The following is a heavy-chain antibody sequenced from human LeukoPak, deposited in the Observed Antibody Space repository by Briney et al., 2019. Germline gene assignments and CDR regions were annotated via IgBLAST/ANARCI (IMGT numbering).Heavy chain of an antibody. J-gene: IGHJ6*03. V-gene: IGHV4-38-2*02. D-gene: IGHD3-22*01. CDR1: GYSISSGFH. CDR3: ARDGRYYDSRYYYYIDV. Sequence: PSETLSLTCAVSGYSISSGFHWGWIRQPPGKGLEWIGNIYHTGSTYYNPSPQSRVSMSMDTSKNQFSLKLTSVTAADTAVYYCARDGRYYDSRYYYYIDVWGKGTTVTVSS. CDR2: IYHTGST.